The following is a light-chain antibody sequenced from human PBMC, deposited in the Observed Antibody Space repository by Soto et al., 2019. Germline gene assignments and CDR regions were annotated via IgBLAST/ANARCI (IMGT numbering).Light chain of an antibody. Sequence: AIQLTQSPSSLSASVGDRVTFTCRTSQGINNGLAWYQQKPGQPPKLLIYDASTLESGVPDRVSGRGSGTDFTLTISSLQPEDSATYYCHHFSTYPLTFGGGTKLEIK. V-gene: IGKV1-13*02. CDR2: DAS. CDR3: HHFSTYPLT. CDR1: QGINNG. J-gene: IGKJ4*01.